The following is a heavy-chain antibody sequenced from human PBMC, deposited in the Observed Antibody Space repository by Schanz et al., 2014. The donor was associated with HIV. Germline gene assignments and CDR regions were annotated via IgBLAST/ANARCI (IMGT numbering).Heavy chain of an antibody. CDR2: VSGNANT. CDR3: AKSGQLVTKEYWFDS. J-gene: IGHJ5*01. V-gene: IGHV4-4*07. CDR1: SGSIRTHH. Sequence: QVLLQESGPRLMKPSETVSLSCTVSSGSIRTHHWNWIRQSAGKGLEWIGRVSGNANTDYNPSLKSRVTLSIDPFSTLFSLTLKSFTAADTAVYFCAKSGQLVTKEYWFDSWGQGTLVIVSS. D-gene: IGHD6-6*01.